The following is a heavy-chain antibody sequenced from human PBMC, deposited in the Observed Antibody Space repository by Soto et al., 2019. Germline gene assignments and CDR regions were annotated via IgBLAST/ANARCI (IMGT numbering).Heavy chain of an antibody. CDR2: ISGSGGST. V-gene: IGHV3-23*01. Sequence: SGGSLRLSCTASGFPFRSYSMSWVRQAPGKGLEWVSAISGSGGSTYYADSVKGRFTISRDNSKNTLYLQMNSLRAEDTAVYYCAKGKTYYYYYMDVWGKGTTVTV. J-gene: IGHJ6*03. D-gene: IGHD6-13*01. CDR3: AKGKTYYYYYMDV. CDR1: GFPFRSYS.